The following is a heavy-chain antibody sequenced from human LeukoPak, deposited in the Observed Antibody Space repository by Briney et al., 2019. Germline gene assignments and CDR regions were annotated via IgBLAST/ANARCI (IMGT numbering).Heavy chain of an antibody. CDR1: GFTFSTYG. CDR2: IRFDGNNE. J-gene: IGHJ4*02. D-gene: IGHD2-15*01. Sequence: GGSLRLSCAASGFTFSTYGMHWARQAPGKGLEWVAFIRFDGNNEYYTDSVKGRFTISRDNSKNRLYLQMNSLRAEDTAVYYCAKDRRGSCNAGSCYCCDYWGRGALVTVSS. CDR3: AKDRRGSCNAGSCYCCDY. V-gene: IGHV3-30*02.